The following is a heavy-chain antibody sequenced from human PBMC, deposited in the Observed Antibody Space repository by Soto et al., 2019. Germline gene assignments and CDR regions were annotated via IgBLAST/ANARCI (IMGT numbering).Heavy chain of an antibody. CDR3: ARVIDQTHPPLCYFDY. J-gene: IGHJ4*02. V-gene: IGHV3-53*02. CDR2: IYSGGST. Sequence: EVQLVETGGGLIQPGGSLRLSCAASGFTVSSNYMSWVRQAPGKGLEWVSVIYSGGSTYYADSVKGRFTITRDNSKNTLYLQMNSLRAYDTAVYYCARVIDQTHPPLCYFDYCGQGTLVTVSS. CDR1: GFTVSSNY.